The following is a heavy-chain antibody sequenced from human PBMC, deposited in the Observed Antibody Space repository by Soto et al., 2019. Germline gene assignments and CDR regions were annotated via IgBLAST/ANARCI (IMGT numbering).Heavy chain of an antibody. CDR1: GGSLSSSSYY. CDR3: ARRGSSSWYGY. D-gene: IGHD6-13*01. J-gene: IGHJ4*02. Sequence: PSETLSLTCTVSGGSLSSSSYYWGWIRQPPGKGLEWIGSIYYSGSTYYNPSLKSRVTISVDTSKNQFSLKLSSVTAADTAVYYCARRGSSSWYGYWGQGTLVTVSS. V-gene: IGHV4-39*01. CDR2: IYYSGST.